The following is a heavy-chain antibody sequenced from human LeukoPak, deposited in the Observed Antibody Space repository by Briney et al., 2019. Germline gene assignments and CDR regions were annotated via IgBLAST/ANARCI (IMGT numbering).Heavy chain of an antibody. CDR2: MNPNSGNT. Sequence: ASVKVSCKASGYTFTSYDINWVRQATGQGLEWMGWMNPNSGNTGYAQKFQGRVTMTRSTSISTAYMELSSLRSEDTAVYYFARGIVGADDAFDIWGQGTMVTVSS. D-gene: IGHD1-26*01. CDR3: ARGIVGADDAFDI. J-gene: IGHJ3*02. CDR1: GYTFTSYD. V-gene: IGHV1-8*01.